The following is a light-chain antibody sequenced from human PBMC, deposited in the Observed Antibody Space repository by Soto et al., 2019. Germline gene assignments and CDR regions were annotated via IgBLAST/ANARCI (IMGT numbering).Light chain of an antibody. Sequence: EFVLTQSQGTLSLSPGERATLSCRASQSLTNSFIAWYQQRPGQAPRLLIYDTSSRASGIPDRFSGSGSGTDFTLTISRLETEDFAVFYCQQYGTSEIIFGQGTRLETK. CDR3: QQYGTSEII. CDR2: DTS. CDR1: QSLTNSF. V-gene: IGKV3-20*01. J-gene: IGKJ5*01.